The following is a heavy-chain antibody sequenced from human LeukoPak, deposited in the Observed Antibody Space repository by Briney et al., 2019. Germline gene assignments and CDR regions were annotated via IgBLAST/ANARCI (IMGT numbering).Heavy chain of an antibody. CDR1: GYTFTSYG. D-gene: IGHD2-2*01. Sequence: AASVKVSCKASGYTFTSYGISWVRQAPGQGLEWMGWISAYNGNTNYAQKLQGRVTMTTDTSTSTAYMELRSLRSDDTAVYYCARDPSFGTSYYFDYWGQGTLVTVSS. CDR2: ISAYNGNT. CDR3: ARDPSFGTSYYFDY. V-gene: IGHV1-18*01. J-gene: IGHJ4*02.